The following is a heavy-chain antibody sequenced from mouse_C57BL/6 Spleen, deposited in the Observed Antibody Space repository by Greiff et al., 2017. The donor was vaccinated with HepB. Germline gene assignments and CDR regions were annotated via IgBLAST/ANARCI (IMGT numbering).Heavy chain of an antibody. Sequence: SGAELVKPGASVKISCKASGYAFSSYWMNWVKQRPGKGLEWIGQIYPGDGDTNYNGKFKGKATLTADKSSSTAYMQLSSLTSEDSAVYFCARGSTTVVPSAMDYWGQGTSVTVSS. J-gene: IGHJ4*01. D-gene: IGHD1-1*01. V-gene: IGHV1-80*01. CDR1: GYAFSSYW. CDR2: IYPGDGDT. CDR3: ARGSTTVVPSAMDY.